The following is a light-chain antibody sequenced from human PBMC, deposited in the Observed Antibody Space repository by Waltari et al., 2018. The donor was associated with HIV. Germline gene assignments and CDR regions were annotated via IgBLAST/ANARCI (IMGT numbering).Light chain of an antibody. CDR1: SSNIADNY. V-gene: IGLV1-51*01. J-gene: IGLJ3*02. CDR2: ACG. Sequence: QSVLTQPPSVSAAPGQKVSISCSGSSSNIADNYVSWYKRLPGAGPKLLTCACGGRPSGTPGRCSAANSGTSATLVITGVQTEDEGDYFCATWDHSLDGVVFGGGTTLSVL. CDR3: ATWDHSLDGVV.